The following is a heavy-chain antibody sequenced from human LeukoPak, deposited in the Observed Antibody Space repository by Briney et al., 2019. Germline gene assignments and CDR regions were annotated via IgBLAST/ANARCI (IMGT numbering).Heavy chain of an antibody. CDR3: ARISGGSSSEWYFDY. V-gene: IGHV3-64*01. CDR2: ISSNGGST. J-gene: IGHJ4*02. Sequence: GGSPTLSCAASGFTFSSYAMHWVSQAPGKGLEYVSAISSNGGSTSYANSVKGGFSISKDNSKNTLYLQMNSLRAEDTAVYYCARISGGSSSEWYFDYWGKGTLASVSS. D-gene: IGHD2-15*01. CDR1: GFTFSSYA.